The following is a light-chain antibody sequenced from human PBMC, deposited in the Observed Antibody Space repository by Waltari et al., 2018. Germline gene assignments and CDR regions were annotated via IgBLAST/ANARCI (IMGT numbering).Light chain of an antibody. CDR1: HDINNC. Sequence: DIQMTQSPSSLSASVGDTVTITCQASHDINNCLIWYQQKPGQAPNLLIYDASHLQTGVPSRFTGSGSGTDFTLTISSVQPEDIGTYYCQRYDDLPISFGQGTRVDIK. V-gene: IGKV1-33*01. CDR2: DAS. J-gene: IGKJ5*01. CDR3: QRYDDLPIS.